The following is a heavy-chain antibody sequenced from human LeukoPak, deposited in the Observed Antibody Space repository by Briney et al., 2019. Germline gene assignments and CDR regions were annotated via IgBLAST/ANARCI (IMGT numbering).Heavy chain of an antibody. D-gene: IGHD3-10*01. V-gene: IGHV3-23*01. Sequence: GGSLRLSCAASRFTFSKYAMSWVRQAPGKGLERVSSISGSGDSTYYADSVKGRFTISRDNPKNTLHLQVNNLRAEDTAIYYCAKLPDYGSGSYHNNWCDPWGQGTLVTVSS. CDR2: ISGSGDST. CDR1: RFTFSKYA. J-gene: IGHJ5*02. CDR3: AKLPDYGSGSYHNNWCDP.